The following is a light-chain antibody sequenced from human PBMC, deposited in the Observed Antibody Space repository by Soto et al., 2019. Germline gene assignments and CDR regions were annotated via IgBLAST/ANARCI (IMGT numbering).Light chain of an antibody. CDR1: QSVSSY. CDR3: QQRSNWPPWT. J-gene: IGKJ1*01. CDR2: DAP. Sequence: EIVLTQSPATLSLSPGERATLSCRASQSVSSYLAWYQQKPGQAPRLLIHDAPNRATGIPARFSGSGSGTDFTLTISSLEPEDFAVYYCQQRSNWPPWTFGQGTKVEIK. V-gene: IGKV3-11*01.